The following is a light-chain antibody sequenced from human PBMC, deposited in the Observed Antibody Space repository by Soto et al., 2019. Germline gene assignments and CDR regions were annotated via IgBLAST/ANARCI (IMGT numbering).Light chain of an antibody. CDR2: DVS. CDR1: SNDVGGYYY. J-gene: IGLJ2*01. V-gene: IGLV2-14*01. CDR3: SSYTSTSSVL. Sequence: QSVLTQPASVSGSPGQSITISCTGTSNDVGGYYYVSWYQQHPAKAPKLMIYDVSNRPSGVSYRFSGSKSGNTASLTISGLQAEDEADYYCSSYTSTSSVLFGGGTKLTVL.